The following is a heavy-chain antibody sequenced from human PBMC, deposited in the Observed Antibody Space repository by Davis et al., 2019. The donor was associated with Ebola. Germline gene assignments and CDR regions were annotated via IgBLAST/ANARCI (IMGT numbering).Heavy chain of an antibody. J-gene: IGHJ4*02. Sequence: ASVKVSCKASGYTFTSYGISWVRQAPGQGLEWMGWISAYNGNTNYAQKLQGRVTMTTDTSTSTGYMELRSLRSDDTAVYYCARVLGAPAGLDYWGQGTLVTVSS. D-gene: IGHD6-13*01. CDR3: ARVLGAPAGLDY. CDR2: ISAYNGNT. V-gene: IGHV1-18*04. CDR1: GYTFTSYG.